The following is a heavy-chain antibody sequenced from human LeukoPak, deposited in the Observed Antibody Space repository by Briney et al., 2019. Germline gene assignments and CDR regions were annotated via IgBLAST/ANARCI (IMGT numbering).Heavy chain of an antibody. CDR1: GFTFDDYG. CDR2: INWNGGST. V-gene: IGHV3-20*04. J-gene: IGHJ4*02. Sequence: GGSLRLSCAASGFTFDDYGMSWVRQAPGKGLEWVSGINWNGGSTGYADSVKGRFTISRDNAKNSLYLQMNSLRAEDTALYYCARDLNSSGYNYGMVYWGQGTLVTVSS. D-gene: IGHD3-22*01. CDR3: ARDLNSSGYNYGMVY.